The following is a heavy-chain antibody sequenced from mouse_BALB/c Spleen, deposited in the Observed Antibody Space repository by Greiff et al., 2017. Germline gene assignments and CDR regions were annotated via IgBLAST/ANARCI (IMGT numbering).Heavy chain of an antibody. D-gene: IGHD2-14*01. V-gene: IGHV3-2*02. CDR2: ISYSGST. CDR1: GYSITSDYA. J-gene: IGHJ2*01. Sequence: EVQLQESGPGLVKPSQSLSLTCTVTGYSITSDYAWNWIRQFPGNKLEWMGYISYSGSTSYNPSLKSRISITRDTSKNQFFLQLNSVTTEDTATYYCARRGRYAFDYWGQGTTLTVSS. CDR3: ARRGRYAFDY.